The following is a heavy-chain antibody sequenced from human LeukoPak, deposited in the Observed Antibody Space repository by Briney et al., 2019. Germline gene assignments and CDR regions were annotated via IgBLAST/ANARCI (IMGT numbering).Heavy chain of an antibody. D-gene: IGHD3-10*01. CDR2: IYHSGST. CDR3: ASSVITPRWVPFDP. Sequence: SETLSLTCAVSGGSISSGGYSWSWIRQPPGKGLEWIGYIYHSGSTYYNPSLKSRVTISVDRSKNQFSLKLSSVTAADTAVYYCASSVITPRWVPFDPWGQGTLVTVSS. V-gene: IGHV4-30-2*01. CDR1: GGSISSGGYS. J-gene: IGHJ5*02.